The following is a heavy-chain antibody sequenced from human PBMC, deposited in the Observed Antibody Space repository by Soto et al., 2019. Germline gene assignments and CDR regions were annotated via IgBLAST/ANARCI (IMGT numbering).Heavy chain of an antibody. CDR2: ISGSGGTT. CDR3: AKDRGTTMVGSYFDS. Sequence: GGSLRLSCAASGFTFSNYAMSWVRQTPGKGLEWVSGISGSGGTTDYADSAKGRFTISRDKSKNTLYLQMNSLRPEDTAVYYCAKDRGTTMVGSYFDSWGQGTVVTVSS. D-gene: IGHD3-10*01. J-gene: IGHJ4*02. CDR1: GFTFSNYA. V-gene: IGHV3-23*01.